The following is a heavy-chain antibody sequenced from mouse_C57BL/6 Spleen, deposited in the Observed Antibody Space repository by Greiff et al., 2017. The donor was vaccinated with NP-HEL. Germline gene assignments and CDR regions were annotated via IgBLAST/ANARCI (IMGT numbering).Heavy chain of an antibody. V-gene: IGHV1-82*01. CDR3: AREETGIDY. CDR1: GYAFSSSW. D-gene: IGHD4-1*01. Sequence: QVQLQQSGPELVKPGASVKISCKASGYAFSSSWMNWVKQRPGKGLEWIGRIYPGDGDTNYNGKFKGKATLTADKSSSTAYMQLSSLTSEDSAVYFCAREETGIDYWGQGTTLTVSS. J-gene: IGHJ2*01. CDR2: IYPGDGDT.